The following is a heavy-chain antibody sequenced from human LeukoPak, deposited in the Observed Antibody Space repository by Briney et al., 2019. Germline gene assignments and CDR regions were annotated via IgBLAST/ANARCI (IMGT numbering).Heavy chain of an antibody. D-gene: IGHD6-19*01. V-gene: IGHV4-30-4*01. Sequence: SEALSVTCTVSGGSLSSGDYYWSWIRQPPGKGLEWIGYIYYSGSTYYNPSLKSRVTISVDTSKNQFSLKLSSVTAADTAVYYCARCIAVAYGTPSPDYWGQGTLVTVSS. J-gene: IGHJ4*02. CDR2: IYYSGST. CDR1: GGSLSSGDYY. CDR3: ARCIAVAYGTPSPDY.